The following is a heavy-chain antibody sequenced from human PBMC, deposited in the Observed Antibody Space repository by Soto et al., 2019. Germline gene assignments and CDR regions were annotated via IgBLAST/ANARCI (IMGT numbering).Heavy chain of an antibody. CDR1: GFTFSSYS. CDR3: ARGGVDTAIVGKKKYYYYGMDV. CDR2: ISSSSSTI. D-gene: IGHD5-18*01. J-gene: IGHJ6*02. Sequence: GGSMRLSCAASGFTFSSYSMNWVRQAPGKGLEWVSYISSSSSTIYYADSVKGRFTISRDNAKNSLYLQMNSLRDEDTAVYYCARGGVDTAIVGKKKYYYYGMDVWGQGTTVTVSS. V-gene: IGHV3-48*02.